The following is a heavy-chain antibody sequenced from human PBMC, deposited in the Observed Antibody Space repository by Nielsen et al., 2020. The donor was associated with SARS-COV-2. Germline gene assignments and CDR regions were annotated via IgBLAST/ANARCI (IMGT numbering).Heavy chain of an antibody. CDR3: AKCRLGYCSSTSCYWDPHPYFDY. CDR2: IYSGGST. CDR1: GFTVSSNY. V-gene: IGHV3-53*01. Sequence: GESLKISCAASGFTVSSNYMSWVRQAPGKGLEWVSVIYSGGSTYYADSVKGRFTISRDNSKNTLYLQMDSLRAEDTAVYYCAKCRLGYCSSTSCYWDPHPYFDYWGQGTLVTVSS. J-gene: IGHJ4*02. D-gene: IGHD2-2*01.